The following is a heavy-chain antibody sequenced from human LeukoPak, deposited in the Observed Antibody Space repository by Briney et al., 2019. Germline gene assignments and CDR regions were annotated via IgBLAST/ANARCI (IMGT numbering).Heavy chain of an antibody. CDR2: ISSSSSNI. CDR1: GFTFSSYS. V-gene: IGHV3-48*01. Sequence: GGSLRLSSAASGFTFSSYSMNWVRQAPGKGLEWVSYISSSSSNIYYADSVKGRFTISRDNAKNSLYLQMNSLRAEDTAVYYCARSSNFAYCSSTSCYSSAYVDYWGQGTLVTVSS. J-gene: IGHJ4*02. CDR3: ARSSNFAYCSSTSCYSSAYVDY. D-gene: IGHD2-2*01.